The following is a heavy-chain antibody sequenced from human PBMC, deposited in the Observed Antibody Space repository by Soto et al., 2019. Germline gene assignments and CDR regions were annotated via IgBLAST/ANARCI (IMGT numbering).Heavy chain of an antibody. CDR1: GFTFSSYG. Sequence: PGGSLRLSCAVSGFTFSSYGMHWVRQAPGKGLEWVAFLSYDGSNKYYAGSVKGRITISRDNSKNTLYLQMNSLRAVDTAVYYCARDFSQLWGQIQERSTKYYYYGMDVWGQGTTVTVSS. V-gene: IGHV3-30-3*01. D-gene: IGHD5-18*01. J-gene: IGHJ6*02. CDR2: LSYDGSNK. CDR3: ARDFSQLWGQIQERSTKYYYYGMDV.